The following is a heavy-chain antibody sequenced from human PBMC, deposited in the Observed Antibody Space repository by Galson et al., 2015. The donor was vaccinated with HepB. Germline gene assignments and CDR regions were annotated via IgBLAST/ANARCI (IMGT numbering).Heavy chain of an antibody. V-gene: IGHV4-34*01. CDR1: GGSFSGYY. J-gene: IGHJ6*02. CDR2: INHSGST. Sequence: ETLSLTCAVYGGSFSGYYWSWIRQPPGKGLEWIGEINHSGSTNYNPSLKSRVTISVDTSKNQFSLKLSSVTAADTAVYYCARGDIVVVPAAIGDYYYGTDVWGQGTTVTVSS. D-gene: IGHD2-2*02. CDR3: ARGDIVVVPAAIGDYYYGTDV.